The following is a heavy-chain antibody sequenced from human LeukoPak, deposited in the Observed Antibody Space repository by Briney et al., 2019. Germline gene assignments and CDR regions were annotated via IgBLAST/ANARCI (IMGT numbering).Heavy chain of an antibody. V-gene: IGHV4-61*02. J-gene: IGHJ4*02. D-gene: IGHD6-19*01. CDR1: GGSISSGSYY. Sequence: PSETLSLTCTVSGGSISSGSYYWNWIRQPAGKGLEWIGRIYTSGSTNYNPSLKSRVTISVDTSKNQFSLKLSSVTAADTAVYYCARAPGIAVAGKVFDYWGQGTLVTVSS. CDR2: IYTSGST. CDR3: ARAPGIAVAGKVFDY.